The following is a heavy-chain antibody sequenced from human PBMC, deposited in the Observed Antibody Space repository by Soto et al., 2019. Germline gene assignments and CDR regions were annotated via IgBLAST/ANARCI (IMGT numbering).Heavy chain of an antibody. CDR2: LYYGGST. J-gene: IGHJ2*01. V-gene: IGHV4-59*01. CDR1: GGSISTYY. D-gene: IGHD4-4*01. Sequence: KPSETLSLTCTVSGGSISTYYWNWIRQPPGKGLEWIGYLYYGGSTNYNPSLESRVTISLDTSKNQISLKLSSVTAAGTAVYYCARGRDDYNGWYVDLWGRGSLVTVSS. CDR3: ARGRDDYNGWYVDL.